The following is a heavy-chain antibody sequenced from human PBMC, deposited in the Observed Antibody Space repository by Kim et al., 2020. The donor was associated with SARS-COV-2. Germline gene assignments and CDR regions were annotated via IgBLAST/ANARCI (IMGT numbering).Heavy chain of an antibody. CDR2: ISAYNGNT. J-gene: IGHJ6*02. CDR1: GYTFTSYG. CDR3: ARAVVYYYGSGSYLDGMDV. D-gene: IGHD3-10*01. Sequence: ASVKVSCKASGYTFTSYGISWVRQAPGQGLEWMGWISAYNGNTNYAQKLQGRVTMTTDTSTSTAYMELRSLRSDDTAVYYCARAVVYYYGSGSYLDGMDVWGQGTTVTVSS. V-gene: IGHV1-18*01.